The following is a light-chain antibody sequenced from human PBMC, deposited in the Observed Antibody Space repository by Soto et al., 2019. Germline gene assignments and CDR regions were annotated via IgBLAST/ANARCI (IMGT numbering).Light chain of an antibody. Sequence: DIPITQSPSTLSASVGYRLTITCRASQSISSWLAWYQQKPGKAPKLLIYDAYSLESGTPSRFSGRRSGTEFTLTIASVQPEDFATYYCQQYDRYTPLTFGGGTKVDIK. V-gene: IGKV1-5*01. CDR2: DAY. CDR1: QSISSW. J-gene: IGKJ4*01. CDR3: QQYDRYTPLT.